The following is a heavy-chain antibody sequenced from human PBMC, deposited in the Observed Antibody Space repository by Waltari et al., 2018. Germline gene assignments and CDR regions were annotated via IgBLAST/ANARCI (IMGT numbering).Heavy chain of an antibody. CDR2: IYYSGST. CDR1: GGSISSSSYY. CDR3: ARVGEQQLETWWFDP. J-gene: IGHJ5*02. V-gene: IGHV4-39*01. D-gene: IGHD6-13*01. Sequence: QLQLQESGPGLVKPSETPSLTCTVSGGSISSSSYYWGWIRQPPGKGLEWIGSIYYSGSTYYNPSLKSRVTISVDTSKNQFSLKMSSVTAADTAVYYCARVGEQQLETWWFDPWGQGTLVTVSS.